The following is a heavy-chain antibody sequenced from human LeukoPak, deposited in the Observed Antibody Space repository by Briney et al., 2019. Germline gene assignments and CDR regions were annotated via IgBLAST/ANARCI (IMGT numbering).Heavy chain of an antibody. Sequence: SETLSLTCTVSGGPISSGSYYWGWIRQPPGKGLEWIGTISYSGGTYHNPSLRSRVTISVDTSKSQFSLNLSSVTAADTAVYYCARQMTDSSGYPYYFDFWGQGTLVTVSS. V-gene: IGHV4-39*01. D-gene: IGHD5-18*01. CDR3: ARQMTDSSGYPYYFDF. CDR1: GGPISSGSYY. J-gene: IGHJ4*02. CDR2: ISYSGGT.